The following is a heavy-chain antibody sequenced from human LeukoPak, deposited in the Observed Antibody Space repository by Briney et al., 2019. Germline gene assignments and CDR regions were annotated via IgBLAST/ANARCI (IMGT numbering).Heavy chain of an antibody. V-gene: IGHV4-59*01. CDR1: GGSISSYY. CDR3: ARTQSSSSPHYYYYYYMDV. D-gene: IGHD6-6*01. CDR2: IYYSGST. J-gene: IGHJ6*03. Sequence: PSETLSLTCTVSGGSISSYYWSWIRQPPGKGLEWIGYIYYSGSTNYNPSLKSRVTISVDTSKNQFSLKLSSVTAADTAVYYCARTQSSSSPHYYYYYYMDVWGKGTTVTVSS.